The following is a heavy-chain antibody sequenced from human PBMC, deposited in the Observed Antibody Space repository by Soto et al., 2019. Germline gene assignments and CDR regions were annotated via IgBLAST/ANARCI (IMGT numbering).Heavy chain of an antibody. CDR3: ARVPVRKCYGAGTYNIFYDGMDV. V-gene: IGHV4-34*01. D-gene: IGHD3-10*01. J-gene: IGHJ6*02. CDR1: GGSFNDDY. Sequence: SETLSLTCAVEGGSFNDDYWSWIRQSPGKGLEWIGEINDSGSTKYNPSLKSRVTVSVDRSKNQFSLNLISLTAADTAVYYCARVPVRKCYGAGTYNIFYDGMDVWGQGTTVT. CDR2: INDSGST.